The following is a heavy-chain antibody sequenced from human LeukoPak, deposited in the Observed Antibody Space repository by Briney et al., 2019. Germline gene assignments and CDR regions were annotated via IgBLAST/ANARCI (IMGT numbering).Heavy chain of an antibody. D-gene: IGHD1-20*01. Sequence: GGSLRLSCAASGFSFSAYAMSWVRQAPGKGLEWVSSISVSGGSTFYADSVKGRFTISRDNSKNTLYLQMNSLGADDTALYYCAKRPAYIDSWGQGTLVTVSS. CDR2: ISVSGGST. J-gene: IGHJ5*01. V-gene: IGHV3-23*01. CDR1: GFSFSAYA. CDR3: AKRPAYIDS.